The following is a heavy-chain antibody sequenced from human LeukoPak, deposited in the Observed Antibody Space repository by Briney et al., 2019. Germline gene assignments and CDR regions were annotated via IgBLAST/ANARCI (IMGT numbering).Heavy chain of an antibody. CDR2: IIPILGIA. CDR3: ARDRLLMVYAMIDY. Sequence: ASVKVSCKASGGTFSSYAISWVRQAPGQGLEWMGRIIPILGIANYAQKFQGRVTITADKSTSTAYMELSSLRSEDTAVYYCARDRLLMVYAMIDYWGQGTLVTVSS. V-gene: IGHV1-69*04. D-gene: IGHD2-8*01. J-gene: IGHJ4*02. CDR1: GGTFSSYA.